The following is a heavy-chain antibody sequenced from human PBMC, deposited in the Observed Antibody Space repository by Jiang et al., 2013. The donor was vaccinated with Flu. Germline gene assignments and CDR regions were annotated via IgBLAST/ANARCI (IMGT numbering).Heavy chain of an antibody. CDR1: GGSVNSGNSY. CDR2: IYYSGST. J-gene: IGHJ4*02. CDR3: ASHNSYYVVPPYY. D-gene: IGHD3-10*02. Sequence: CSGLVKPSETLSLTCTVSGGSVNSGNSYWNWIRQPAGKGLEWIGRIYYSGSTYYNPSLKSRVTISVDTSKNQFSLKLSSVTAADTAVYYCASHNSYYVVPPYYWGQGTLVTVSS. V-gene: IGHV4-39*01.